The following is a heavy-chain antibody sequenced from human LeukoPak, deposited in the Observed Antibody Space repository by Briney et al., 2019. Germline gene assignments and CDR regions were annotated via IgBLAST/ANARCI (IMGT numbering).Heavy chain of an antibody. Sequence: SETLSLTCTISGGSISSDNYYWGWIRQPPGKGLEWIGSIYYSGTPYYDPSLKSRVTISVDTSKNQFSLKLTSVTAADTALYYCAKHYMGSSYNHGLDCWGQGTLVTVSS. D-gene: IGHD3-10*01. CDR3: AKHYMGSSYNHGLDC. V-gene: IGHV4-39*01. CDR2: IYYSGTP. CDR1: GGSISSDNYY. J-gene: IGHJ4*02.